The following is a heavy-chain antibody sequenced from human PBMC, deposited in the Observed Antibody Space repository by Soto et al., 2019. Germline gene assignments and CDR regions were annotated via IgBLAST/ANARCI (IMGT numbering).Heavy chain of an antibody. CDR3: ARGQSGDYASYYYYGMDV. J-gene: IGHJ6*02. CDR2: IIPIFGTA. Sequence: GASVKVSCKASGGTFSSYAISWLRQAPGQGLEWMGGIIPIFGTANYAQKFQGRVTITADESTSTAYMELSSLRSEDTAVYYCARGQSGDYASYYYYGMDVWGQGTTVTVSS. D-gene: IGHD4-17*01. V-gene: IGHV1-69*13. CDR1: GGTFSSYA.